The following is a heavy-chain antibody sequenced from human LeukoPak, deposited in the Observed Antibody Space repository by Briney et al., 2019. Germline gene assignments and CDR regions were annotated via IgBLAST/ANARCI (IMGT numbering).Heavy chain of an antibody. CDR3: ARGPGITMIDYGMDV. Sequence: GGSLRLSCAASGFTFSDYYMSWIRQAPGKGLQWVSSIIGGDATIYYADSVKGRFTISRDISKNTLYLQMNSLRAGDTAVYYCARGPGITMIDYGMDVWGQGTTVTVSS. V-gene: IGHV3-11*04. D-gene: IGHD3-22*01. J-gene: IGHJ6*02. CDR2: IIGGDATI. CDR1: GFTFSDYY.